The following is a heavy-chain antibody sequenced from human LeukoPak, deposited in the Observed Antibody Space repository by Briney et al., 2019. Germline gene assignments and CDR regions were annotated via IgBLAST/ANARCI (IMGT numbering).Heavy chain of an antibody. Sequence: PGGSLRLSCAASGFTFSSYEMNWVRQAPGKWLEWVSYISSSGSIRYYADSVKGRFTVSRDNAKNSLYLQMSSLRAEDTAVYYCASLPDTPMEDFDYWGQGTLVTVSS. V-gene: IGHV3-48*03. CDR2: ISSSGSIR. CDR1: GFTFSSYE. J-gene: IGHJ4*02. D-gene: IGHD5-18*01. CDR3: ASLPDTPMEDFDY.